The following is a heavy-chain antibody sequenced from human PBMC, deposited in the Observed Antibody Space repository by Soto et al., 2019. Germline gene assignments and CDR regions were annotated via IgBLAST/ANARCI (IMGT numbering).Heavy chain of an antibody. J-gene: IGHJ4*02. CDR1: GGTFSRYA. CDR3: ERERGDYYDSSGYPTDY. V-gene: IGHV1-69*06. CDR2: IIPIFGTA. D-gene: IGHD3-22*01. Sequence: QVQLVQSGAEVKKPGSSVKVSCTASGGTFSRYAISWVRLAHGQGLEWMGGIIPIFGTAHYAQKFQGRVTITADKATRTANMELSSLRSEDTAVYYCERERGDYYDSSGYPTDYWGQGTLVTVSS.